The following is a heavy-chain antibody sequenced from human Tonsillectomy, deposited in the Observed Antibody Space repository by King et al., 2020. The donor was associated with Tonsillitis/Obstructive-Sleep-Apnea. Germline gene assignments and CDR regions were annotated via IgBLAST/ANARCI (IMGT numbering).Heavy chain of an antibody. CDR2: IYYSGST. Sequence: QLQESGPGLVKPSATLSLTCTVSGGSISSSSYSWGWLRQPPGKGLEWIGSIYYSGSTYYNPSLKSRVTISVDTSKNQFSLKLSSVTAADTAVYYCARHPSTTVVPFDYWGQGTLVTVSS. V-gene: IGHV4-39*01. CDR1: GGSISSSSYS. D-gene: IGHD4-23*01. CDR3: ARHPSTTVVPFDY. J-gene: IGHJ4*02.